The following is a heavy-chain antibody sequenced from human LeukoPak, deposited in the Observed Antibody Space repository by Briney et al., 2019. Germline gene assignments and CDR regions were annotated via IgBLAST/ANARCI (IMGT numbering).Heavy chain of an antibody. J-gene: IGHJ4*02. Sequence: GGSLRLSCAASGFTFSSYAMSWVHQAPGNGLEWVSAISGSGGSTYYADSVKGRFTISRDNSKNTLYLQMNSLRAEDTAVYYCAKPRRTMVRGVTAYYFDYWGQGTLVTVSS. D-gene: IGHD3-10*01. CDR3: AKPRRTMVRGVTAYYFDY. CDR1: GFTFSSYA. CDR2: ISGSGGST. V-gene: IGHV3-23*01.